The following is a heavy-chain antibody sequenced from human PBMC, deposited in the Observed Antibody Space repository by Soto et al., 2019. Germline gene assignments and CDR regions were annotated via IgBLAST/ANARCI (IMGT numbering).Heavy chain of an antibody. CDR1: GFTFSSYA. Sequence: GGSLRLSCAASGFTFSSYAMHWVRQAPGKGLEWVAVISYDGSNKYYADSVKGRFTISRDNSKNTLYLQMNSLRAEDTAVYYCARGREECSSTSCYYYYYYYGMDVWGQGTTVTVSS. D-gene: IGHD2-2*01. CDR2: ISYDGSNK. CDR3: ARGREECSSTSCYYYYYYYGMDV. J-gene: IGHJ6*02. V-gene: IGHV3-30-3*01.